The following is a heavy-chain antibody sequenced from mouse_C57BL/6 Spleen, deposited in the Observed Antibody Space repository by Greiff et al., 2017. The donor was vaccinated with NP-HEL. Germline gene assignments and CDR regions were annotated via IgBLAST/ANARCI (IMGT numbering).Heavy chain of an antibody. CDR2: IDPETGGT. Sequence: VQLQQSGAELVRPGASVTLSCKASGYTFTDYEMHWVKQTPVHGLEWIGAIDPETGGTAYNQKFKGKVILTADKSSSTAYMELRSLTSEDSAVYYCTRSTMVIPFAYWGQGTLVTVSA. CDR3: TRSTMVIPFAY. V-gene: IGHV1-15*01. J-gene: IGHJ3*01. CDR1: GYTFTDYE. D-gene: IGHD2-2*01.